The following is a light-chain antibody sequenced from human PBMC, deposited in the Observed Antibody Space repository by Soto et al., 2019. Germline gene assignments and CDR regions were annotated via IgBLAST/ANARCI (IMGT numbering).Light chain of an antibody. CDR3: QVWDSTSEHVG. CDR2: DDR. V-gene: IGLV3-21*02. CDR1: TIETKS. Sequence: SYELTQPPSVSVAPGQTARIACGGDTIETKSVHWSQQKPGQAPVLVVYDDRDRPSGIPERFSGSNSGNAATLTIRRVEAGDEADYYCQVWDSTSEHVGFGGGTKLTVL. J-gene: IGLJ2*01.